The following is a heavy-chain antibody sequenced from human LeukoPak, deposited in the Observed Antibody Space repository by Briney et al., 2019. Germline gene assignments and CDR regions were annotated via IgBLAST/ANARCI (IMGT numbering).Heavy chain of an antibody. Sequence: SETLSLTCTVSGGSISSYYWSWIRQPPGKGLEWIGYIYYSGSTNYNPSLKSRVTISVDTSKNQFSLKLSSVTAADAAVYYCARLVGSGGWYYFDYWGQGTLVTVSS. J-gene: IGHJ4*02. CDR2: IYYSGST. D-gene: IGHD6-19*01. CDR3: ARLVGSGGWYYFDY. V-gene: IGHV4-59*08. CDR1: GGSISSYY.